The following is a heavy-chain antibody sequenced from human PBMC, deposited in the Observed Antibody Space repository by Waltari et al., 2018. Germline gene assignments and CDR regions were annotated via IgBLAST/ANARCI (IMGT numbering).Heavy chain of an antibody. CDR1: GFTFSSYW. CDR2: IKQGGSET. V-gene: IGHV3-7*01. D-gene: IGHD2-21*01. CDR3: ASNKNSPWYFDL. Sequence: EVQLVESGGGLVQPGGSLRLSCAASGFTFSSYWMSWVRQAPGKGLEGVDNIKQGGSETYYVDAVKGRFTISRDNAKNSLYLQMNSLRAEDTAVYYCASNKNSPWYFDLWGRGTLVTVSS. J-gene: IGHJ2*01.